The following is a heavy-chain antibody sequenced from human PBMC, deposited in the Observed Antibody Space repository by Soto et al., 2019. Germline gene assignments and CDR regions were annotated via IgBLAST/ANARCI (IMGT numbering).Heavy chain of an antibody. D-gene: IGHD2-8*01. J-gene: IGHJ4*02. Sequence: QVSLVQSGAEVKKPGASVKVSCQASCYTLTRHGIRWVRPAPGQGLEWMGWISAYNGNTNYAQKLQGRVTMTTDTSTSTAYMELRSLRSDDTAVYYCARDLPTNHFDYWGQGTLVTVSS. CDR3: ARDLPTNHFDY. CDR2: ISAYNGNT. V-gene: IGHV1-18*01. CDR1: CYTLTRHG.